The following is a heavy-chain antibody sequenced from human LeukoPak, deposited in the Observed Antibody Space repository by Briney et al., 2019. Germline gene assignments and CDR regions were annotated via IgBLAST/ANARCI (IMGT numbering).Heavy chain of an antibody. CDR2: IRNKANSYTT. D-gene: IGHD6-13*01. CDR3: ARISFSSSRTDAFDI. J-gene: IGHJ3*02. CDR1: GFTFSDHY. V-gene: IGHV3-72*01. Sequence: GGSLRLSCAASGFTFSDHYMDWVRQAPGEGLEWVGRIRNKANSYTTQYAASVKGRFTISRDDSKNSLYLHMNSLKIEDTAVYYCARISFSSSRTDAFDIWGQGTMVTVSS.